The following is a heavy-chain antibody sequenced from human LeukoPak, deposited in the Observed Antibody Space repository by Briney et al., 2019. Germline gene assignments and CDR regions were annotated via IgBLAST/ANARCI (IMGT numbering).Heavy chain of an antibody. Sequence: GGSLRLSCAASGFTFKEYAMTWVRQAPGKGLEWVSSLGSTSGVAFYADSVKGRFTISRDNFRNTLYLQMNSLRADDTALYYCVRDSPDRRGYFWYLDVWGRGTLVTVSS. D-gene: IGHD3-22*01. CDR1: GFTFKEYA. V-gene: IGHV3-23*01. CDR2: LGSTSGVA. J-gene: IGHJ2*01. CDR3: VRDSPDRRGYFWYLDV.